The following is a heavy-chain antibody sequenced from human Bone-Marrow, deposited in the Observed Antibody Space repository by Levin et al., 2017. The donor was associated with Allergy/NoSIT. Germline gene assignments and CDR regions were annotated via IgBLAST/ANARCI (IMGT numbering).Heavy chain of an antibody. CDR2: IMPLINTP. CDR1: GGTLSSSA. CDR3: ARDPPQE. Sequence: SVKVSCKPSGGTLSSSAMSWVRQAPGQGLEWMGGIMPLINTPAYAQKFQGRVAISADTSTKTVYLELSSLRSDDTAVYYCARDPPQEWGQGTLVIVSS. V-gene: IGHV1-69*06. J-gene: IGHJ4*02.